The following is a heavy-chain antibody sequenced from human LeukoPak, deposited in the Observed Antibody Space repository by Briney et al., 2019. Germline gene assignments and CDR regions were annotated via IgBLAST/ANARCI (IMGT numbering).Heavy chain of an antibody. CDR2: IYYSGNT. V-gene: IGHV4-59*01. Sequence: KASETLSLTCTVSGGSISSSYWTWIRQPPGKGLEWIGYIYYSGNTNYNPSLKSRVTISVDTSKSQFSLKLSSVTAADTAVYYCARESILTGNFDYWGQGTLVTVSS. J-gene: IGHJ4*02. CDR3: ARESILTGNFDY. CDR1: GGSISSSY. D-gene: IGHD1-14*01.